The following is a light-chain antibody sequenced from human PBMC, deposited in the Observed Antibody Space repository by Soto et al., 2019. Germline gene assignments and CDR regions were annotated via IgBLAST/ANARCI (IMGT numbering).Light chain of an antibody. CDR2: AAS. Sequence: DIVMTQSPDSLAVSLGERATINCKSSQSVLYSSNNKNSVAWYQQKPGKAPKLLIYAASTLQSGVPSRFSGSGSGTEFTLTISSLQPDDFATYYCQHYNSYSEAFGQGTKVDIK. V-gene: IGKV4-1*01. J-gene: IGKJ1*01. CDR1: QSVLYSSNNKNS. CDR3: QHYNSYSEA.